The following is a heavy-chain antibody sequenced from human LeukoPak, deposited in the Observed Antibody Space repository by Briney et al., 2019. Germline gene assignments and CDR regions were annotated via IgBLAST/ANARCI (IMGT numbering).Heavy chain of an antibody. D-gene: IGHD1-7*01. CDR2: VYTVGRT. V-gene: IGHV3-66*01. CDR3: ARDLRVDETTRGLDY. J-gene: IGHJ4*02. CDR1: GFLVTSHS. Sequence: GGSLRLSCAPSGFLVTSHSMNWVRQAPGKGLEWVSTVYTVGRTFYADSVRGRMTVSRDISRNTLYLHMDSLRVEDTAMYYCARDLRVDETTRGLDYWGRGALVTVSS.